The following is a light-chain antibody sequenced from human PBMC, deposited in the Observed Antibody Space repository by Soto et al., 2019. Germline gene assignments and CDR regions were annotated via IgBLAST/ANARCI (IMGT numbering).Light chain of an antibody. J-gene: IGLJ3*02. CDR2: GNK. V-gene: IGLV1-40*01. Sequence: QSVLTQPPSVSGAPGQRVTISCTGSSSNIGAGYDVHWYQQLPGTAPKLLIYGNKNRPSGVPDRFSGSKSATSASVAITGLQAEDEADYYCESYDSSLTGSGVFGGGTKLTVL. CDR1: SSNIGAGYD. CDR3: ESYDSSLTGSGV.